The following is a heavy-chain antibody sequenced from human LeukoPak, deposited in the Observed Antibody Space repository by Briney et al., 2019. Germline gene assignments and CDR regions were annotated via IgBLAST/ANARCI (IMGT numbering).Heavy chain of an antibody. CDR1: GFTFTNYW. CDR2: IKQDGSEK. D-gene: IGHD3-16*02. CDR3: ARGGGEHVWANYRMYYFDY. J-gene: IGHJ4*02. V-gene: IGHV3-7*01. Sequence: GGSLRLSCAASGFTFTNYWLSWVRQAPGKGLEWVANIKQDGSEKSYVDSVTGRFTISRDNAKNSLFLQLHSLRAEDTAVYYCARGGGEHVWANYRMYYFDYWGQGTLVTVSS.